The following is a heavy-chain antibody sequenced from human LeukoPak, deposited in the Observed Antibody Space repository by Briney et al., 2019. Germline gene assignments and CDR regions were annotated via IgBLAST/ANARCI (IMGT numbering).Heavy chain of an antibody. D-gene: IGHD5-12*01. V-gene: IGHV3-11*04. CDR2: ISSSGSTI. Sequence: GGSLRLSCAASGFTFSDYYMSWIRQAPGKGLEWVSYISSSGSTICYADSVKGRFTISRDNAKNSLYLQMNSLRAEDTAVYYCAKAGYSGYDFDFGSSWGQGTLVTVSS. J-gene: IGHJ4*02. CDR3: AKAGYSGYDFDFGSS. CDR1: GFTFSDYY.